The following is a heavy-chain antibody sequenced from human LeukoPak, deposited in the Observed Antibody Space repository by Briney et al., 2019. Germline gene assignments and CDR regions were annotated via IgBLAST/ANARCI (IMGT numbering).Heavy chain of an antibody. CDR2: ISGSGAHT. Sequence: GGSLRLSCAASGIMFSDYSMSWVRQAPGKGLEWVSIISGSGAHTYYAASVTGRFTLSRDNSKNTLFLRMDGLRVEDTAVYFCAKMYHMHTSYYYGIDVWGHGTAVTVSS. J-gene: IGHJ6*02. V-gene: IGHV3-23*01. CDR3: AKMYHMHTSYYYGIDV. D-gene: IGHD2-2*01. CDR1: GIMFSDYS.